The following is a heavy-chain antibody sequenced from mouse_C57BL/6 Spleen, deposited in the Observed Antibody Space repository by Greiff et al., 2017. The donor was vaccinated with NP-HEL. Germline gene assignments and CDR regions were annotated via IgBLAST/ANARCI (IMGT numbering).Heavy chain of an antibody. CDR3: AREGTTVVAPFDD. D-gene: IGHD1-1*01. Sequence: EVMLVESGGGLVKPGGSLKLSCAASGFTFSSYAMSWVRQTPEKRLEWVATISDGGSYTYYPDNVKGRFTISRANAKNNLYLQMSHLKSEDTAMYYCAREGTTVVAPFDDWGQGTTLTVSS. CDR1: GFTFSSYA. V-gene: IGHV5-4*01. J-gene: IGHJ2*01. CDR2: ISDGGSYT.